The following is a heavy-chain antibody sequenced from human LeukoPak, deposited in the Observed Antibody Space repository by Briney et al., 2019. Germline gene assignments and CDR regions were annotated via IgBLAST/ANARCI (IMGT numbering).Heavy chain of an antibody. CDR2: IYTSGIT. CDR1: GGSISSYY. Sequence: SETLSLTCTVSGGSISSYYWSWIRQPAGKGLEWIGRIYTSGITNYNPSLKSRVTMSVDTSKKQFSLKLSSVTAADTAVYYCARDLRSGYYIHYFNYWGQGTLVTVSS. V-gene: IGHV4-4*07. CDR3: ARDLRSGYYIHYFNY. D-gene: IGHD3-3*01. J-gene: IGHJ4*02.